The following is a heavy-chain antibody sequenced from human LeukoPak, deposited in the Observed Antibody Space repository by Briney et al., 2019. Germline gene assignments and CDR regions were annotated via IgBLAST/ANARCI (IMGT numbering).Heavy chain of an antibody. J-gene: IGHJ4*02. Sequence: PSETLSLTCAVYGGSFSGYYWSWIRQPPGKGLEWIGEINHSGSTNYNPSLKSRVTISVDTSKNQVSLKLRSGTAADTAVYYCARIMGDYNILTGLYLNYNFDYWGQGTLVTVSS. CDR1: GGSFSGYY. V-gene: IGHV4-34*01. CDR3: ARIMGDYNILTGLYLNYNFDY. CDR2: INHSGST. D-gene: IGHD3-9*01.